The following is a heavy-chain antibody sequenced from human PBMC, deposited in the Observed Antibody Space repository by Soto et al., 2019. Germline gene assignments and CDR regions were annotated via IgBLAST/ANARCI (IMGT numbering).Heavy chain of an antibody. D-gene: IGHD6-19*01. J-gene: IGHJ4*02. CDR2: ISGSGGHS. CDR3: AKDCRRLAVTGSAFDS. CDR1: GFTFNDYA. Sequence: EVQLVESGGGFVQPGGSLRLSCAASGFTFNDYAMAWVRQAPGQGLEWVSSISGSGGHSSYVGSVKGRFTISRDNVKNILSLDMSDLRAEDTALYYCAKDCRRLAVTGSAFDSWGQGTLVTVSS. V-gene: IGHV3-23*04.